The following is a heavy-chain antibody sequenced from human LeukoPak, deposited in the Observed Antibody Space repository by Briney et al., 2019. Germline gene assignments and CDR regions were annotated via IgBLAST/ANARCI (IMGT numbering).Heavy chain of an antibody. Sequence: AASAKVSCKASGYTFTSYYMHWVRQAPGQGLEWMGIINPSGGSTSYAQKFQGRVTMTRDTSTSTVYMELSSLRSEDTAVYYCARGELVGATVGNWFDPWGQGTLVTVSS. D-gene: IGHD1-26*01. CDR1: GYTFTSYY. J-gene: IGHJ5*02. V-gene: IGHV1-46*01. CDR2: INPSGGST. CDR3: ARGELVGATVGNWFDP.